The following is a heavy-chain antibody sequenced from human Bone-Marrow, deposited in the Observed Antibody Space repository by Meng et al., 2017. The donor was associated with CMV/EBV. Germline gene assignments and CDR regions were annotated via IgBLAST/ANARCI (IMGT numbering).Heavy chain of an antibody. CDR1: GYTFTSYD. J-gene: IGHJ4*02. D-gene: IGHD3-3*01. CDR2: MNPNSGNT. Sequence: ASVKVSCKASGYTFTSYDINWVRQATGQGLEWMGWMNPNSGNTGYAQKFQGRVAITRNTSISTAYMELSSLRSEDTAVYYCARGGITIFGVVIMGSLGYWGQGTLVTVSS. V-gene: IGHV1-8*03. CDR3: ARGGITIFGVVIMGSLGY.